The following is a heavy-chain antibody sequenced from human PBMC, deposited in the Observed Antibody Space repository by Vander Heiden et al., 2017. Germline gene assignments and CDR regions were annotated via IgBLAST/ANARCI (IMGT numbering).Heavy chain of an antibody. CDR3: AREITEEGFDY. J-gene: IGHJ4*02. D-gene: IGHD7-27*01. V-gene: IGHV3-21*01. Sequence: DSVKGRFTISRDNGKNSVYLQLNSLTDEDTAVYYCAREITEEGFDYWGQGTLVTVSS.